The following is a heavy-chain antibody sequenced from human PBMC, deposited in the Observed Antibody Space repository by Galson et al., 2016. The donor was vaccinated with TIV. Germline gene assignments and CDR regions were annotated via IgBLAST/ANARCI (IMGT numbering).Heavy chain of an antibody. V-gene: IGHV3-66*02. Sequence: SLRLSCAASTFTVNNNYMSWVRLAPGRGLEWVSIISGGGATNYADSVKGRFTISRDNSKSVLYLQMSRLRVEDTALYYCARDRRFCGNECFLHYYYGMDVWGQGTPVTVSS. CDR2: ISGGGAT. CDR3: ARDRRFCGNECFLHYYYGMDV. J-gene: IGHJ6*02. D-gene: IGHD4-23*01. CDR1: TFTVNNNY.